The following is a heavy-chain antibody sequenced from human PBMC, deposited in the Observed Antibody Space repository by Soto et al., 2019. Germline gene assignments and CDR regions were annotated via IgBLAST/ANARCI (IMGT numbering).Heavy chain of an antibody. CDR2: IKQDGSEK. Sequence: GGSLRLSCAASGFRFSNYGMHWVRQAPGKGLEWVANIKQDGSEKYYVDSVKGRFTISRDNAKNSLYLQMNSLRAEDTAVYYCARDSQLLPQRFFGYYYYMDVWGKGTTVTVSS. V-gene: IGHV3-7*01. CDR3: ARDSQLLPQRFFGYYYYMDV. J-gene: IGHJ6*03. D-gene: IGHD2-2*01. CDR1: GFRFSNYG.